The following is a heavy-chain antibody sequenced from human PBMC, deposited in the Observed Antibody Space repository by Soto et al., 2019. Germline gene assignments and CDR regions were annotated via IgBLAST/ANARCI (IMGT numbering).Heavy chain of an antibody. CDR2: VIPVFGLA. D-gene: IGHD3-10*01. Sequence: QVQLVQSGAEVKKPGSSVKVSCKSSGGTFSSYAISWVRQAPGQGLEWMGGVIPVFGLATYAQKVQGRVTITGDKSTKTAYMEVSSLRSEDTAVYYCARGKSYYGSGKGIYDYYSLDVWGQGTTVTVSS. V-gene: IGHV1-69*17. CDR3: ARGKSYYGSGKGIYDYYSLDV. J-gene: IGHJ6*02. CDR1: GGTFSSYA.